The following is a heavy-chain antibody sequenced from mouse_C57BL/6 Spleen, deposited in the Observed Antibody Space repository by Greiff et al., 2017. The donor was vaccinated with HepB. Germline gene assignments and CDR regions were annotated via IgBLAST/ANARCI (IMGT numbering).Heavy chain of an antibody. CDR3: TPGSTMVTTGYFDV. D-gene: IGHD2-2*01. CDR1: GFNIKDDY. V-gene: IGHV14-4*01. J-gene: IGHJ1*03. Sequence: DVQLQESGAELVRPGASVKLSCTASGFNIKDDYMHWVKQRPEQGLEWIGWIDPENGDTEYASKFQGKATITADTSSNTAYLQLSSLTSEDTAVYYCTPGSTMVTTGYFDVWGTGTTVTVSS. CDR2: IDPENGDT.